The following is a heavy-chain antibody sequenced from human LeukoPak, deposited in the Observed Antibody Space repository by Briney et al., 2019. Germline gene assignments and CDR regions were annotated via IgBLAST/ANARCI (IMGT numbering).Heavy chain of an antibody. V-gene: IGHV1-18*04. CDR3: ARDRRVVAARANWFDP. Sequence: ATVKVSCKASGYTFTGYYMHWVRQAPGQGLEWMGWISAYNGNTNYAQKLQGRVTMTTDTSTSTAYMELRSLRSDDTAVYYCARDRRVVAARANWFDPWGQGTLVTVSS. CDR2: ISAYNGNT. CDR1: GYTFTGYY. D-gene: IGHD2-15*01. J-gene: IGHJ5*02.